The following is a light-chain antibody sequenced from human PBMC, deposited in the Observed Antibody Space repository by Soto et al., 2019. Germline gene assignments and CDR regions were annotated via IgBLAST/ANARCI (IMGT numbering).Light chain of an antibody. J-gene: IGKJ2*01. V-gene: IGKV1-5*01. Sequence: DIQMTQSPSTLSASVGDRVTITCRASESISYWLAWYQQKPGKAPKFLIYDASSLKSGVPSRFSGSGSGTEFTLTISSLQPDDFATYYCQQHNGLSYTFGQGTKLEI. CDR2: DAS. CDR1: ESISYW. CDR3: QQHNGLSYT.